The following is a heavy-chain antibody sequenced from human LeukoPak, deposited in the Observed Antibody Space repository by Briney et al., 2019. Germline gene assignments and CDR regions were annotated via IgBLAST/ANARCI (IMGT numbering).Heavy chain of an antibody. CDR1: GGCISSSSYY. J-gene: IGHJ4*02. CDR2: IYYSGST. CDR3: ARDSSGWSFFPAYGY. Sequence: SETLSLTCTVSGGCISSSSYYWGWIRQPPGKGLEWIGSIYYSGSTYYNPSLKSRVTISVDTSKNQFSLKLSSVTAADTAVYYCARDSSGWSFFPAYGYWGQGTLVTVSS. V-gene: IGHV4-39*01. D-gene: IGHD6-19*01.